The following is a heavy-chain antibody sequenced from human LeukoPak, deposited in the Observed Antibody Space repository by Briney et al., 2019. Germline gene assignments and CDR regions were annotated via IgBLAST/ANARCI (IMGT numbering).Heavy chain of an antibody. V-gene: IGHV1-18*01. CDR2: ISAYNGNT. CDR3: ARDFMITYEAGGYFDY. CDR1: GYTFTSYG. Sequence: ASVKVSCKASGYTFTSYGISWVRQAPGQGLEWMGWISAYNGNTNYAQKLQGRVTMTTDTSTSKAYMELRSLRSDDTAVYYCARDFMITYEAGGYFDYWGQGTLVTVSS. D-gene: IGHD3-16*01. J-gene: IGHJ4*02.